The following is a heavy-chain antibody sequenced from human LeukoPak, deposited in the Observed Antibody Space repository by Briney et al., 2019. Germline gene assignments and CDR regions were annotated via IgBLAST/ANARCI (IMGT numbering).Heavy chain of an antibody. V-gene: IGHV3-7*01. CDR1: EFIFGAYW. Sequence: PGGSLRLSCAASEFIFGAYWITWVRQAPGKGLEWVANINQDGSEKYYVDSVKGRFTISRDNAKKSLFLQMNSLTAEDTALYYCERSLGWSGIRDYWGQGTLVTVSS. CDR2: INQDGSEK. D-gene: IGHD3/OR15-3a*01. CDR3: ERSLGWSGIRDY. J-gene: IGHJ4*02.